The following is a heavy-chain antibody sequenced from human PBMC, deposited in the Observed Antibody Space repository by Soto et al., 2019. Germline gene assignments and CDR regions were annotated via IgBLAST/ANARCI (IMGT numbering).Heavy chain of an antibody. J-gene: IGHJ4*02. Sequence: QITLKESGPTLVKPTQTLTLTCTFSGFSLSTTGEGVGWIRQPPGKALEWLAVIYWNDDKSYSSSLKSRLTSSKDTSKKQVVLTMMNMAPVDTGTYYCAQVDDVAALFAYLGQGTLVTVSS. CDR2: IYWNDDK. D-gene: IGHD6-6*01. V-gene: IGHV2-5*01. CDR1: GFSLSTTGEG. CDR3: AQVDDVAALFAY.